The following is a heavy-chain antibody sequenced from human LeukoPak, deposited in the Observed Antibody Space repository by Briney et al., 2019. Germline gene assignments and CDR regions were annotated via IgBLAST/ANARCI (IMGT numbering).Heavy chain of an antibody. D-gene: IGHD4-17*01. CDR2: IYPGDSDN. CDR1: GYPFTSYW. J-gene: IGHJ4*02. Sequence: GASLKISCKGSGYPFTSYWIGGVRQMPGKGLEGMGIIYPGDSDNRYSPSFQGQVTISADKSISTAYLHWSSLKASDTAMYYCARLYYGDLGYWGQGTLVTVSS. V-gene: IGHV5-51*01. CDR3: ARLYYGDLGY.